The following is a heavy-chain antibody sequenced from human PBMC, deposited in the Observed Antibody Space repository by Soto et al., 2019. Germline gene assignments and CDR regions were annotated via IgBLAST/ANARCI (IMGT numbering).Heavy chain of an antibody. CDR2: IKQDGSEK. V-gene: IGHV3-7*03. J-gene: IGHJ3*02. CDR1: GFTFSSYW. D-gene: IGHD5-18*01. Sequence: GGSLRLSCAASGFTFSSYWMSWVLQAPGKGLEWVANIKQDGSEKYYVDSVKGRFTISRDNAKNSLYLQMNSLRAEDTAVYYCASGYSYGHYDFDIWGQGTMVTVSS. CDR3: ASGYSYGHYDFDI.